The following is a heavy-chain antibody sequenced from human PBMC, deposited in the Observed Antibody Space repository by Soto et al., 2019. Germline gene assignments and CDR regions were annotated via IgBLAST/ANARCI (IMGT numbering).Heavy chain of an antibody. Sequence: ASVKVSCKASGYTFTSYDINWVQQATGQGLEWMGWMNPNRGNTGYAQKVQGRVTMTRNTSISTAYLELSSLRSEDTAVYYCARGRVAAAGTGYYYYYMDVWGKGPTVTVSS. CDR2: MNPNRGNT. CDR1: GYTFTSYD. J-gene: IGHJ6*03. D-gene: IGHD6-13*01. CDR3: ARGRVAAAGTGYYYYYMDV. V-gene: IGHV1-8*01.